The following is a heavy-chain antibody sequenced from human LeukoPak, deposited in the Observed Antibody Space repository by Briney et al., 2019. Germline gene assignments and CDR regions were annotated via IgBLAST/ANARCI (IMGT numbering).Heavy chain of an antibody. D-gene: IGHD2-15*01. Sequence: SETLSLTCAVYGGSFSGYYWSWIRQPPGKGLEWIGEINHSGSTNYNPSLKSRVTISVDTSKNQFSLKLSSVTAADTAVYYCARGRGTRAQIVVVAAYYGNGWFDPWGQGTLATVSS. CDR1: GGSFSGYY. CDR2: INHSGST. CDR3: ARGRGTRAQIVVVAAYYGNGWFDP. J-gene: IGHJ5*02. V-gene: IGHV4-34*01.